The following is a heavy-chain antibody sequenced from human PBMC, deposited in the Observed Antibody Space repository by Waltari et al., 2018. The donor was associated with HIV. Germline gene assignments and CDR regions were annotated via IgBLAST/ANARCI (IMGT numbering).Heavy chain of an antibody. CDR3: ARGYCTKTVCYVIDY. CDR1: GYTFSNHA. D-gene: IGHD2-8*01. CDR2: INTNTGNP. V-gene: IGHV7-4-1*02. J-gene: IGHJ4*02. Sequence: QVQLVQSGSELKKPGASVKVSCKASGYTFSNHAMNWVRQAPGQGLEWMGWINTNTGNPTYAQGFAGRFVFSWDTSVSTAYLQISSLQAGDTAVYYCARGYCTKTVCYVIDYWGQGSLVAVSS.